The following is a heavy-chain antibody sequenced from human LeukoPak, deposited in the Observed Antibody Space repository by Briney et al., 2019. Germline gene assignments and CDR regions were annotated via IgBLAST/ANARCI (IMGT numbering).Heavy chain of an antibody. CDR3: ARHILSIKAVYYYYGMDV. CDR2: IYYSGST. D-gene: IGHD2-15*01. Sequence: PSETLSLTCTVSGGSISSYYWSWIRQPPGKGLEWIGYIYYSGSTNYNPSLKSRVTISVDTSKNQFSLKLSSVTAAETAVYYCARHILSIKAVYYYYGMDVWGQGTTVIVS. J-gene: IGHJ6*02. V-gene: IGHV4-59*08. CDR1: GGSISSYY.